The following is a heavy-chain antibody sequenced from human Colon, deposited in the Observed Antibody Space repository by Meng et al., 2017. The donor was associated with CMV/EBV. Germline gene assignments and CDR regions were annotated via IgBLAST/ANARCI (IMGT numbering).Heavy chain of an antibody. CDR3: ARVLAGGNSFLGFHFYYGMDV. D-gene: IGHD4-23*01. CDR1: GFTVSSNY. J-gene: IGHJ6*02. Sequence: GESLKISCVASGFTVSSNYMSWVRQAPGKGLEWVSLIYSGGNTYYADSVKGRFTISRDNTKNTVYLQMNSLRAEDTAVYYCARVLAGGNSFLGFHFYYGMDVWGQGTAVTVSS. CDR2: IYSGGNT. V-gene: IGHV3-53*05.